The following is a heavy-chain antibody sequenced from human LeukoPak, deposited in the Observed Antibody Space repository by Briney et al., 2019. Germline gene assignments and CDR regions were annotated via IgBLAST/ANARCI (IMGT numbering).Heavy chain of an antibody. Sequence: SETLSLTCTVSGGSISGSSYYWGWIRQPPGKGLEWIGSIYYSGSTYYNPSLKSRVTISVDTSKNQFSLKLSSVTAADTAVYYCARVVGYYDSSGYISRWGQGTLVTVSS. CDR2: IYYSGST. CDR1: GGSISGSSYY. D-gene: IGHD3-22*01. V-gene: IGHV4-39*07. J-gene: IGHJ4*02. CDR3: ARVVGYYDSSGYISR.